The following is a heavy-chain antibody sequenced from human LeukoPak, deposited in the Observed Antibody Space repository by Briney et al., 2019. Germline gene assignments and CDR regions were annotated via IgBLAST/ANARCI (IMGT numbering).Heavy chain of an antibody. J-gene: IGHJ5*02. CDR1: GGSISSYY. D-gene: IGHD6-13*01. CDR2: IYYSGST. CDR3: ARRLRGGSSWYNWFDP. V-gene: IGHV4-59*08. Sequence: SETLSLTCTVPGGSISSYYWSWIRQPPGKGLEWIGYIYYSGSTNYNPSLKSRVTISVDTSKNQFSLKLSSVTAADTAVYYCARRLRGGSSWYNWFDPWGQGTLVTVSS.